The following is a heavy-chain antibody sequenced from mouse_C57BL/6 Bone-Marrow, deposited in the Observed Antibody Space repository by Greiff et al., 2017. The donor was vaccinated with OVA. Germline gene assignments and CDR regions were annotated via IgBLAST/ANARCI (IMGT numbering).Heavy chain of an antibody. Sequence: QVQLQQSGAELARPGASVKISCKASGYAFSSSWMNWVKQRPGKGLEWIGRIYPGDGDTNYNGNFKGKATLTADKSSSTAYMQLSSLTSEDSAVYFCARGDVYYVDYFDYWGQGTTLTVSS. V-gene: IGHV1-82*01. J-gene: IGHJ2*01. CDR3: ARGDVYYVDYFDY. CDR1: GYAFSSSW. CDR2: IYPGDGDT. D-gene: IGHD2-3*01.